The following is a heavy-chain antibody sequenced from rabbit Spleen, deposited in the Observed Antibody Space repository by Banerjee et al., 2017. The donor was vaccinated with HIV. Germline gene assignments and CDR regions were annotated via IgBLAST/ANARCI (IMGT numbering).Heavy chain of an antibody. Sequence: QSLEESGGGLVKPGASLTLTCKASGFSFNSGYDMCWVRQAPGKGLEWIACIYAGSSGNTYSATWAKGRFTISKTSSTTVTLQMTGLTAADTATYFCARDAGTSFSTYGMDLWGQGTLVTVS. D-gene: IGHD8-1*01. CDR2: IYAGSSGNT. CDR1: GFSFNSGYD. CDR3: ARDAGTSFSTYGMDL. J-gene: IGHJ3*01. V-gene: IGHV1S40*01.